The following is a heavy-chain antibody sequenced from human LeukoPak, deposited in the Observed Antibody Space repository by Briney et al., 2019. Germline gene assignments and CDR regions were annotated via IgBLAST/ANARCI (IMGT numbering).Heavy chain of an antibody. CDR1: GFTFKNAW. D-gene: IGHD3-9*01. J-gene: IGHJ4*02. Sequence: GGSLRLSCAASGFTFKNAWMSWVRQAPGKGLEWVGRIKSKTDGGTTDYAAAVKGRFTISRDDSKSTLYLQINSLKTEDTALYYCTTWNYDILTGYSIWGQGTLVTVSS. CDR2: IKSKTDGGTT. CDR3: TTWNYDILTGYSI. V-gene: IGHV3-15*07.